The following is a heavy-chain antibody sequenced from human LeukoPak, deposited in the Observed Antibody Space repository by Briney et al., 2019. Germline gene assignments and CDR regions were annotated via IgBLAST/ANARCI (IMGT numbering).Heavy chain of an antibody. CDR1: GFTFDDYG. Sequence: GGSLRLSCAASGFTFDDYGMSWVRQAPGKGLEWVSGINWNGGSTGYADSVKGRFTISRDNAKNSLYLQMNSLRAEDTALYYCARVGNLGRGEGDHYYMDVWGKGTTVTVSS. CDR3: ARVGNLGRGEGDHYYMDV. D-gene: IGHD7-27*01. CDR2: INWNGGST. V-gene: IGHV3-20*04. J-gene: IGHJ6*03.